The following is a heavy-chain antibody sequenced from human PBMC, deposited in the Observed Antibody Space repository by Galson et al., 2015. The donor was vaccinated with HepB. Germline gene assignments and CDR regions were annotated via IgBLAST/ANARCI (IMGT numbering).Heavy chain of an antibody. CDR2: ISSSSSYI. D-gene: IGHD5-18*01. V-gene: IGHV3-21*01. Sequence: SLRLSCAASGFTFSSYSMNWVRQAPGKGLEWVSSISSSSSYIYYADSVKGRFTISRDNAKNSLYLQMNSLRAEDTAVYYCARDRGDTAIRVNGMDVWGQGTTVTVSS. CDR1: GFTFSSYS. CDR3: ARDRGDTAIRVNGMDV. J-gene: IGHJ6*02.